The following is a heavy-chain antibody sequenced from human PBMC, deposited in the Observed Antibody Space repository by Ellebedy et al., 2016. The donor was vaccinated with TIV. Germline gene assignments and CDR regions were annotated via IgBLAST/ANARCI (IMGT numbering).Heavy chain of an antibody. CDR1: GVSVSSSSYY. D-gene: IGHD3-22*01. J-gene: IGHJ5*02. CDR3: ARHHSSGPEPFNWFDP. Sequence: MPSETLSLTCTVSGVSVSSSSYYRSWIRQSPEKGLEWIAYIYYTGNTNYNPSLKSRVTISIDTSKNQFSLKLSSVTAADTAVYYCARHHSSGPEPFNWFDPWGQGTLVTVSS. V-gene: IGHV4-61*01. CDR2: IYYTGNT.